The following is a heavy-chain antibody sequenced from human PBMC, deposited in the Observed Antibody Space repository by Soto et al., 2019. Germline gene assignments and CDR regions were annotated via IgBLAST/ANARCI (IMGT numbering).Heavy chain of an antibody. Sequence: EVQLMESGGGLVQPGGSLRLSCASSGFTLSMSAVNWVRQAPGKGLEWVSYISDSGDRTYYADSVKGRFTISRDRSKKTVSLKRDSLRAEDTALYYGAKDRGIIVKAGDAFDVWAKGKKAPVSS. CDR1: GFTLSMSA. CDR2: ISDSGDRT. CDR3: AKDRGIIVKAGDAFDV. J-gene: IGHJ3*01. D-gene: IGHD3-16*02. V-gene: IGHV3-23*01.